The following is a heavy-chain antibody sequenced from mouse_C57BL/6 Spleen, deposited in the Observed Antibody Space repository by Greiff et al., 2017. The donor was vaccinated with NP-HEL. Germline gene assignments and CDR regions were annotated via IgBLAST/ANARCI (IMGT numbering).Heavy chain of an antibody. V-gene: IGHV1-52*01. Sequence: QVQLQQPGAELVRPGSSVKLSCKASGYTFTSYWMHWVKQRPIQGLEWIGNIDPSDSETHYNQKFKDKATLTVDKSSSTAYMQLSSLTSEDSAVYYCAKYGSSYVGYFDVWGTGTTVTVSS. CDR1: GYTFTSYW. D-gene: IGHD1-1*01. CDR2: IDPSDSET. CDR3: AKYGSSYVGYFDV. J-gene: IGHJ1*03.